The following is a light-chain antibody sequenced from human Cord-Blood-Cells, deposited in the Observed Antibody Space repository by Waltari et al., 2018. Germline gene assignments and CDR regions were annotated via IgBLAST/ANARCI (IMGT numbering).Light chain of an antibody. CDR2: EGS. CDR3: CSYAGSSTWV. J-gene: IGLJ3*02. Sequence: QSALTQPASVSGSPGQSITISCTGTSSDVGSYNLVSWYQQHPGKAPKLMIYEGSKRPSGXSNRFSGSKSGNTASLTISGLQAEDEADYYCCSYAGSSTWVFGGGTKLTVL. CDR1: SSDVGSYNL. V-gene: IGLV2-23*01.